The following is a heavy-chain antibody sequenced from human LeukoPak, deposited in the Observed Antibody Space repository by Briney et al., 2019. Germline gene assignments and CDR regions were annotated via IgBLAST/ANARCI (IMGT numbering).Heavy chain of an antibody. CDR1: ELTFSNAW. V-gene: IGHV3-15*01. CDR2: IKSKADGGTT. Sequence: PGGSLRLSCAASELTFSNAWMSWVRQAPGRGLEWIGRIKSKADGGTTDYAAPVKGRFTISRDDSKNTLFLQVDSLKTEDTAVYYCTTHYCTSTTCWEVGFDSWGHGTLVTVSS. J-gene: IGHJ4*01. D-gene: IGHD2/OR15-2a*01. CDR3: TTHYCTSTTCWEVGFDS.